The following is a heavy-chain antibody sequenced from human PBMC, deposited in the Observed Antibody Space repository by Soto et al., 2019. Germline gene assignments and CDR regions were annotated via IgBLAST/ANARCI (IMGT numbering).Heavy chain of an antibody. Sequence: QVQLQQWGAGLLKSSETLSLTCAVFGGSFSGYCWSWIRQPPGKGLEWIGEINHRGSTNYNPSLKSRVTMSVDTSKNQFSLKLTSMTAADTAVYYCATTNWNHNWFDPWGQGTLVTVSS. CDR3: ATTNWNHNWFDP. D-gene: IGHD1-1*01. V-gene: IGHV4-34*01. CDR1: GGSFSGYC. CDR2: INHRGST. J-gene: IGHJ5*02.